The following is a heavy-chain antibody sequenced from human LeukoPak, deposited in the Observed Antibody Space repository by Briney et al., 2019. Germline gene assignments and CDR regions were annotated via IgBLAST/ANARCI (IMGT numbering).Heavy chain of an antibody. CDR3: QRETDAFDI. J-gene: IGHJ3*02. Sequence: GGSLRLSCAASGFTFNSYWISWVRQAPGKGLEWLANINQDGSENYYVDSVKGRFTISRDNAKNSLYLQMNSLRAEDTAVYYCQRETDAFDIWGQGTMVTVSS. CDR2: INQDGSEN. D-gene: IGHD1-26*01. CDR1: GFTFNSYW. V-gene: IGHV3-7*05.